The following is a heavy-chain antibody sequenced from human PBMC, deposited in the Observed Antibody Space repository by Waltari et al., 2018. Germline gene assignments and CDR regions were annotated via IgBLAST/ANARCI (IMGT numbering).Heavy chain of an antibody. D-gene: IGHD5-12*01. J-gene: IGHJ3*02. CDR2: IYYSGST. CDR3: AGFVEMATIDAFDI. V-gene: IGHV4-31*03. Sequence: QVQLQESGPGLVKPSQTLSLTCTVSGGSISSGGYYWSWIRQHPGKGLEWIGYIYYSGSTYYNPSLKSRVTISVDTSKNQFSLKLSSVTAADTAVYYCAGFVEMATIDAFDIWGQGTMVTVSS. CDR1: GGSISSGGYY.